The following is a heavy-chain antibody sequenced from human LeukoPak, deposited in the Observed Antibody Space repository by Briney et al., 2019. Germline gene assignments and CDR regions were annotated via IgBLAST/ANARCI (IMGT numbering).Heavy chain of an antibody. CDR3: ASWLSVTAIQGYYYGMDV. CDR2: ISYDGSNK. D-gene: IGHD2-21*02. CDR1: GFTFSSYA. J-gene: IGHJ6*02. Sequence: GGSLRLSCAASGFTFSSYAMHWVRQAPGKGLEWVAVISYDGSNKYYADSVKGRFTISRDNSKNTLYLQMNSLRAEDTAVYYFASWLSVTAIQGYYYGMDVWGQGTTVTVSS. V-gene: IGHV3-30-3*01.